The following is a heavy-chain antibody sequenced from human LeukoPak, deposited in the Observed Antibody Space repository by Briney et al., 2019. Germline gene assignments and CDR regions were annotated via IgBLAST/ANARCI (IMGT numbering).Heavy chain of an antibody. V-gene: IGHV4-61*02. CDR2: IYGSGST. D-gene: IGHD4-17*01. CDR3: ASSVTTSDWYFDL. Sequence: SETLSLTCTVSGGSICSSSYYWSWIRQPAGKGLEWIGRIYGSGSTNYNPSLKSRITISVDTSKNQFSLKLSSVTAADTAVYYCASSVTTSDWYFDLWGRGTLVTVSS. J-gene: IGHJ2*01. CDR1: GGSICSSSYY.